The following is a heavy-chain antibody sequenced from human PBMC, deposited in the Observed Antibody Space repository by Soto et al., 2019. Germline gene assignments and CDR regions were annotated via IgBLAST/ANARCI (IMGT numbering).Heavy chain of an antibody. CDR1: GGSISNSNYY. J-gene: IGHJ4*02. Sequence: SETLSLTCNVSGGSISNSNYYWGWIRQPPGKGLEWIGSIYYSGSTYYNLSLKSRVTISVDTSKNQFSLKLSSVTAADTAVYYCARAPDVWGQGTPVT. CDR3: ARAPDV. V-gene: IGHV4-39*07. CDR2: IYYSGST.